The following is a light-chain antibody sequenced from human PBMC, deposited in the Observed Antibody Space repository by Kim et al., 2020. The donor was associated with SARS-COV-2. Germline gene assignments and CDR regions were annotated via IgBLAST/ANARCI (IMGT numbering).Light chain of an antibody. J-gene: IGKJ5*01. CDR3: QRYGNSPIT. V-gene: IGKV3-20*01. Sequence: EIVLTQSPGTLSLSPGERATLSCRASQSVSSNYLAWYQQKPGQAPRLLIYAASSRATGIPDRFSGSGSGTDFTLTISRLEPEDFAVYYCQRYGNSPITFGQGTRLEIK. CDR2: AAS. CDR1: QSVSSNY.